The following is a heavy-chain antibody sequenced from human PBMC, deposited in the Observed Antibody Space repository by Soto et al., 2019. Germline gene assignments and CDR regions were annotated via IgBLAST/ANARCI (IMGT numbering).Heavy chain of an antibody. CDR1: GFTFDDYA. Sequence: GGSLRLSCAASGFTFDDYAMHWVRQAPGKGLEWVSLISGDGGSTYYADSVKGRFTISRDNSKNSLYLQMNSLRTEDHALDYCAKDIVGGRVPAEFLQHWGQGTLVTVSS. D-gene: IGHD2-2*01. CDR2: ISGDGGST. V-gene: IGHV3-43*02. CDR3: AKDIVGGRVPAEFLQH. J-gene: IGHJ1*01.